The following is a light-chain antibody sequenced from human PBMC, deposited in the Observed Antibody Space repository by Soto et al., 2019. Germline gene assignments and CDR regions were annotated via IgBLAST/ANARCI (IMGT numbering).Light chain of an antibody. CDR1: SSDVGSYNL. CDR2: EVS. V-gene: IGLV2-23*02. CDR3: CSYAGSFWV. J-gene: IGLJ3*02. Sequence: QSALTQPASVSGSPGQSITISCTGTSSDVGSYNLVSWYQQHPGKAPKLMIYEVSKRPSGVSNRFSDSKSGNTASLTISGLQAEDEADYYCCSYAGSFWVFGGGTKLTVL.